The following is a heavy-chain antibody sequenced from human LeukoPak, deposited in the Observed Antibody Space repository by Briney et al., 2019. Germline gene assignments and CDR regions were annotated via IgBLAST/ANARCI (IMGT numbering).Heavy chain of an antibody. CDR1: GFTLRSYE. Sequence: GGSLRLSCAASGFTLRSYEMNWVRQAPGKGLEWVSGINWNDGSTGYADSVKGRFTISRDNAKNSLYLQMNSLRAEDTALYYCVRENTVSYFDYWGQGTLVTVSS. J-gene: IGHJ4*02. CDR2: INWNDGST. CDR3: VRENTVSYFDY. V-gene: IGHV3-20*04. D-gene: IGHD4-17*01.